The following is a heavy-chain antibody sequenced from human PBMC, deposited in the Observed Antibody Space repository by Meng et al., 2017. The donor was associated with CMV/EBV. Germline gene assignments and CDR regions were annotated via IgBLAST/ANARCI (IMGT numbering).Heavy chain of an antibody. V-gene: IGHV1-46*01. CDR2: INPSGGST. D-gene: IGHD2-2*01. CDR1: GYTFTGYY. Sequence: ASVKVSCKASGYTFTGYYMHWVRQAPGQGLEWMGIINPSGGSTSYAQKFQGRVTMTRDTSTSTVYMELSSLRSEDTAVYYCARDSYGYCSSTSCYREGHYYYYYGMDVWGQGTTVTVSS. J-gene: IGHJ6*02. CDR3: ARDSYGYCSSTSCYREGHYYYYYGMDV.